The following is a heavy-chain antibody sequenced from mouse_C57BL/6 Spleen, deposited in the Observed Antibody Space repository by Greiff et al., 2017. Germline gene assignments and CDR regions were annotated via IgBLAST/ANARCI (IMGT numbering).Heavy chain of an antibody. CDR3: ARPLYYYGSRVPRV. CDR2: IDPSDSYT. D-gene: IGHD1-1*01. J-gene: IGHJ1*03. Sequence: QVQLQQPGAELVKPGASVKLSCKASGYPFTSYWMQWVKQRPGQGLEWIGEIDPSDSYTNYNQKFKGKATLTVDTSASTAYMQLSSLTSEDSAVYYCARPLYYYGSRVPRVWGTGTTVTVAS. V-gene: IGHV1-50*01. CDR1: GYPFTSYW.